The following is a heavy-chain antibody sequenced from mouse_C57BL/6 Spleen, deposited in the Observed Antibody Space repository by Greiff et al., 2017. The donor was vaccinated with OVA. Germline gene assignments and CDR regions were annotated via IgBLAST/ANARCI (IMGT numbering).Heavy chain of an antibody. CDR3: TGPYYGSEDY. Sequence: EVKLVESGGGLVQPGGSMKLSCVASGFTFSNYWMNWVRQSPEQGLEWVAQIRLKSDNYATHYAESVKGRFTISRDDSKSSVYLQMNNLRAEDTGIYYCTGPYYGSEDYWGQGTTLTVSS. V-gene: IGHV6-3*01. D-gene: IGHD1-1*01. J-gene: IGHJ2*01. CDR1: GFTFSNYW. CDR2: IRLKSDNYAT.